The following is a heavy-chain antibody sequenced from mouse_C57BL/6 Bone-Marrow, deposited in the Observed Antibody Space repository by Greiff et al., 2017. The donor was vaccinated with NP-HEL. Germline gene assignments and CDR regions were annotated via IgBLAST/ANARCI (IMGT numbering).Heavy chain of an antibody. CDR2: IYPGGGYT. Sequence: SGAELVRPGTSVKMSCKASGYTFTNYWIGWAKQRPGHGLEWIGDIYPGGGYTNYNEKFKGKATLTADKSSSTAYMQFSSLTSEDSAIYYCAREAWLRRGYFDDWGQGTTLTVSS. D-gene: IGHD2-2*01. V-gene: IGHV1-63*01. CDR3: AREAWLRRGYFDD. J-gene: IGHJ2*01. CDR1: GYTFTNYW.